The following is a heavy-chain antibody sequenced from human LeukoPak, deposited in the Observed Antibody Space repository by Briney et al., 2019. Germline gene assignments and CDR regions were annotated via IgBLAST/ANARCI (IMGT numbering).Heavy chain of an antibody. CDR2: ISQDGSET. Sequence: PGGSLRLSCAASGFTFNSFFLNWVRLTPGRELEWLACISQDGSETFYTDSVRGRFTISRDNTKNSLYLQMDSLRAEDTAVYFCARDLGHSRHYFEYWGQGALVTVSS. J-gene: IGHJ4*02. CDR3: ARDLGHSRHYFEY. CDR1: GFTFNSFF. V-gene: IGHV3-7*01. D-gene: IGHD7-27*01.